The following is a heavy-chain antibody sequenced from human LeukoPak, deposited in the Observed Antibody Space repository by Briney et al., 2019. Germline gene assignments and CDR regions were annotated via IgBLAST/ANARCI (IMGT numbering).Heavy chain of an antibody. J-gene: IGHJ6*02. CDR2: INPNSGGT. Sequence: ASVKVSCKAPGYTFTSYYMHWVRQAPGQGLEWMGWINPNSGGTNYAQKFQGRVTMTRDTSISTAYMELSRLRSDDTAVYYCARDPAAAADFYYYYGMDVWGQGTTVTVSS. D-gene: IGHD6-13*01. V-gene: IGHV1-2*02. CDR1: GYTFTSYY. CDR3: ARDPAAAADFYYYYGMDV.